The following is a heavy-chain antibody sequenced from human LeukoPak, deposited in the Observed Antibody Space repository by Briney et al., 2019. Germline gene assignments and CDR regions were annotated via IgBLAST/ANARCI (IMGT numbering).Heavy chain of an antibody. Sequence: PGGSLRLSCAASGFTVSSNYMSWVRQAPGKGLEWVAVIYRGGAIFYADSVKGRFTISRDSSKNTLDLQMNSLRAEDTAVYYCARDYVGDVWGKGTTATVSS. CDR3: ARDYVGDV. CDR1: GFTVSSNY. D-gene: IGHD3-16*01. CDR2: IYRGGAI. J-gene: IGHJ6*04. V-gene: IGHV3-66*02.